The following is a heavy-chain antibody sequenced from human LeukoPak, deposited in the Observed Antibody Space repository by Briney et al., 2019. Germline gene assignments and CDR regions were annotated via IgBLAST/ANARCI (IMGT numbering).Heavy chain of an antibody. J-gene: IGHJ4*02. CDR1: GFTFDDYA. CDR2: ISWNSGSI. Sequence: PGGSLRLSCAASGFTFDDYAMHWVRQAPGKGLEWVSGISWNSGSIGYADSVKGRFTISRDNAKNPLYLQMNSLRAEDTALYYCAKGAAMARGYFDYWGQGTLVTVSS. D-gene: IGHD5-18*01. V-gene: IGHV3-9*01. CDR3: AKGAAMARGYFDY.